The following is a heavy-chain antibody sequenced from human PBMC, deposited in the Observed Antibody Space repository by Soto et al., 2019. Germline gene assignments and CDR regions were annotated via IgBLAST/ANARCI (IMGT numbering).Heavy chain of an antibody. Sequence: EVQLLESGGGLVQPGGSLRLSCAASGFTFSSYAMSWVRQAPGKGLEWVSGMSGSGGSTYYADSVKGRFTISRDNSKNTLYLQMNSLIAEDTAVYYCAKVSPAYYDILTGTTLFYWGQGTLVTVSS. D-gene: IGHD3-9*01. J-gene: IGHJ4*02. V-gene: IGHV3-23*01. CDR1: GFTFSSYA. CDR3: AKVSPAYYDILTGTTLFY. CDR2: MSGSGGST.